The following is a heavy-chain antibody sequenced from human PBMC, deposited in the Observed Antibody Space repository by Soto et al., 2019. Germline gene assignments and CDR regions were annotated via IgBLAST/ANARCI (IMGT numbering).Heavy chain of an antibody. D-gene: IGHD5-12*01. CDR3: SIGRNGYNYLDY. Sequence: ASVKVSCKASGYTFIDYDMHWVRQTPGQGLEWMGIINPSDDSTTYAQKFQGRVSMTRDTSTSTVYMELSSLRSEDTAVYFCSIGRNGYNYLDYWGQGTLVTVS. V-gene: IGHV1-46*03. CDR2: INPSDDST. J-gene: IGHJ4*02. CDR1: GYTFIDYD.